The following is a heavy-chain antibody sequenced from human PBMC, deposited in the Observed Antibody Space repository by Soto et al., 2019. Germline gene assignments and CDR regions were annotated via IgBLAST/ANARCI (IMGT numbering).Heavy chain of an antibody. CDR2: ISAYNGDT. Sequence: QVQLLQSGAEVKQPGASVKVSCKASGYTFTSYGVSWVRQAPGQGLEWMGWISAYNGDTKYSQKFHGRISLTTDTYTRTAYMELRSLRSDDTAVYYCARVPSYSTLDYWGQGTLVTVSS. CDR3: ARVPSYSTLDY. CDR1: GYTFTSYG. V-gene: IGHV1-18*04. J-gene: IGHJ4*02. D-gene: IGHD2-21*01.